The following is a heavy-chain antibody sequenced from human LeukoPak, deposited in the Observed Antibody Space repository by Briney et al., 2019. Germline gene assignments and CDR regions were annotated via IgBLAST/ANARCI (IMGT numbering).Heavy chain of an antibody. CDR3: ASSVKGQLVHWFDP. Sequence: HPGRSLRLSCAASGFSLSNYGMHWVRQAPGKGLEWVAVISYDGSNRYYADSVKGRFTISRDSSKHTLYLQMDSLRAEDTAVYYCASSVKGQLVHWFDPWGQGTLVTVSS. CDR2: ISYDGSNR. J-gene: IGHJ5*02. D-gene: IGHD6-6*01. CDR1: GFSLSNYG. V-gene: IGHV3-30*03.